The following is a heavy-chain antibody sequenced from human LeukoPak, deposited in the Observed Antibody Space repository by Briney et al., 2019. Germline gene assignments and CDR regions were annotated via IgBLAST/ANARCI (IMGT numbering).Heavy chain of an antibody. Sequence: GGSLRLSCAASGFTVSSNYMSWVRQAPGKGLEWVSLIYSGGSTYYADSVKGRFPISRDNSRNTLYLQMNSLRAEDTAVYYCARGQNWGLAYYFDYWGQGTLVTVSS. V-gene: IGHV3-66*01. CDR2: IYSGGST. CDR1: GFTVSSNY. CDR3: ARGQNWGLAYYFDY. D-gene: IGHD7-27*01. J-gene: IGHJ4*02.